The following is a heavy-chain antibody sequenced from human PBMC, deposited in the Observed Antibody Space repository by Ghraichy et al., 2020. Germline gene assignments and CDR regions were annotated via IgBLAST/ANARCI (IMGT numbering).Heavy chain of an antibody. CDR3: AKDTRTLDAFDI. V-gene: IGHV3-23*01. J-gene: IGHJ3*02. D-gene: IGHD1-1*01. CDR2: ISSGGITT. CDR1: GSTLSSYG. Sequence: GESLRLSCAASGSTLSSYGMSWVRQAPGKGLEWVSGISSGGITTYYADSVKGRFTISRDNSKNILYLQMNSLRAEDTAIYYCAKDTRTLDAFDIWGQGTMVTVSS.